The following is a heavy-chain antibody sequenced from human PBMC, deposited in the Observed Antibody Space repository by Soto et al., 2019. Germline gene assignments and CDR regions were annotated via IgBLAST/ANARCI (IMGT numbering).Heavy chain of an antibody. CDR3: TRVRGITGTSYYYYGMDV. Sequence: GGSLRLSCTASGFTFGDYAMSWFRQAPGKGLEWVGFIRSKAYGGTTEYAASVKGRFTISRDDSKSIAYLQMNSLKTEDTAVYYCTRVRGITGTSYYYYGMDVWGQGTTVTV. V-gene: IGHV3-49*03. D-gene: IGHD1-20*01. CDR1: GFTFGDYA. J-gene: IGHJ6*02. CDR2: IRSKAYGGTT.